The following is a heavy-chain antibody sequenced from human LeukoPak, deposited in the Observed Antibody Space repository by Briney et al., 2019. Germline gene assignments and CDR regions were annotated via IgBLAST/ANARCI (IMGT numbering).Heavy chain of an antibody. D-gene: IGHD1-1*01. V-gene: IGHV1-46*01. Sequence: ASVKVSCKASGYTFTSYGISWVRQAPGQGLEWMGIINPSGGSTSYAQKSQGRVTMTRDTSTSTVYMELSSLRSEDTAVYYCARGTAAEAFDIWGQGTMVTVSS. J-gene: IGHJ3*02. CDR1: GYTFTSYG. CDR3: ARGTAAEAFDI. CDR2: INPSGGST.